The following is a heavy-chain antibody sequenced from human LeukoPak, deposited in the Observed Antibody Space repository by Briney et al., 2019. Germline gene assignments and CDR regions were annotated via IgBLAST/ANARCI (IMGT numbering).Heavy chain of an antibody. D-gene: IGHD3-3*01. V-gene: IGHV4-39*01. CDR2: VFYSGST. J-gene: IGHJ6*03. Sequence: SETLSLTCGVSGGSINTNTFFWGWIRQSPGEGLEWIGNVFYSGSTMYNPSLKSRVSMSIATSKSQFSLSLRSVTAADTAMYWCVRQSRIFGVTRPGYMDVWGKGIMVSVSS. CDR3: VRQSRIFGVTRPGYMDV. CDR1: GGSINTNTFF.